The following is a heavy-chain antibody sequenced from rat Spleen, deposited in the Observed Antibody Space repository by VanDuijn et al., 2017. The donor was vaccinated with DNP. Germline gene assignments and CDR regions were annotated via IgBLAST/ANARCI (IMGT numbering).Heavy chain of an antibody. J-gene: IGHJ2*01. D-gene: IGHD1-12*02. CDR3: TTEMADY. Sequence: EVQLVESGGGLVQPGRSLKLSCVVSGMTFSDYNMAWVRQAPKQGLEWVASITGSGGNTYYPDSVKGRFTISRDNAKSTLYLQMDSLRSEDTATYYCTTEMADYWGQGVMVTVSS. V-gene: IGHV5-20*01. CDR2: ITGSGGNT. CDR1: GMTFSDYN.